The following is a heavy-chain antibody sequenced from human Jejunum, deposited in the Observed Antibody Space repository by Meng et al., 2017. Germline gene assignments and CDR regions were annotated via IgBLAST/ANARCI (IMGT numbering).Heavy chain of an antibody. CDR1: GDSVTSGSYH. CDR2: IHHSGIT. D-gene: IGHD6-6*01. J-gene: IGHJ4*02. V-gene: IGHV4-30-4*01. CDR3: ATIQSSPHFFNY. Sequence: HVQPQESGPGLVKPSQTLSLACTVSGDSVTSGSYHWSWIRQPPGKGLEWIGYIHHSGITYYNPSLRSRLLISIDTSKRQLSLTLNSVTAADTALYYCATIQSSPHFFNYWGQGTLVTVSS.